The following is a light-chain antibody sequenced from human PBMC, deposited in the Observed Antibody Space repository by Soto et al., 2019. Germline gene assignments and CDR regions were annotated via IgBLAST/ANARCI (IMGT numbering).Light chain of an antibody. CDR3: QQYDNYPLT. CDR2: LGS. J-gene: IGKJ4*01. V-gene: IGKV2-28*01. Sequence: DIVMTQSPLSLPVTPGEPASISCRSSQSLLHSNGYNYLDWYLQKPGQSPQLLIYLGSNRASGVPDRFSGSGSGTEFTLTISNLQPDDFATYYCQQYDNYPLTFGGGTKVDNK. CDR1: QSLLHSNGYNY.